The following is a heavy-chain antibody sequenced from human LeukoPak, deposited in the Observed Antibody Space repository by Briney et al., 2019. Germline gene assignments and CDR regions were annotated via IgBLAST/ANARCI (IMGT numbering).Heavy chain of an antibody. V-gene: IGHV4-59*01. CDR3: AREGAGRSRWYAGGFFDY. Sequence: SETLSLTFTVSGGSIGTYYWSWIRQPPGKGLEWIGYIYYSGSTNYNPSLKSRVTMSVDTSKNQFSLKLSSVTAADTAVYYCAREGAGRSRWYAGGFFDYWGQGTLVTVSS. CDR1: GGSIGTYY. J-gene: IGHJ4*02. D-gene: IGHD6-13*01. CDR2: IYYSGST.